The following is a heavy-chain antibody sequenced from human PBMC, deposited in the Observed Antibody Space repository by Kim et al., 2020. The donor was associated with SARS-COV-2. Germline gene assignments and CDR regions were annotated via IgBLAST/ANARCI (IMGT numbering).Heavy chain of an antibody. CDR2: INHSGST. J-gene: IGHJ4*02. V-gene: IGHV4-34*01. CDR1: GGSFSGYY. D-gene: IGHD3-22*01. Sequence: SETLSLTCAVYGGSFSGYYWSWIRQPPGKGLEWIGEINHSGSTNYNPSLKSRVTISVDTSKNQFSLKLSSVTAADTAVYYCARVERDEVSRYYYDSSGPFDYWGQGPLVTFSS. CDR3: ARVERDEVSRYYYDSSGPFDY.